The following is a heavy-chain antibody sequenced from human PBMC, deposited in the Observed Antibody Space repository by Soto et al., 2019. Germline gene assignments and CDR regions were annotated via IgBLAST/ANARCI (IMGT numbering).Heavy chain of an antibody. D-gene: IGHD3-10*01. CDR2: ISTAHRDI. Sequence: QVQLVQSGTEVKKPGASVRVSCKASGYTFTNYGISWVRQAPGQGLEWMGWISTAHRDIGYAQKFQGRVTMTTDTSTNTAYLEVRNLRSEDTAVYYCARDLAYIREYWGQGTLVTVSS. J-gene: IGHJ4*02. V-gene: IGHV1-18*04. CDR3: ARDLAYIREY. CDR1: GYTFTNYG.